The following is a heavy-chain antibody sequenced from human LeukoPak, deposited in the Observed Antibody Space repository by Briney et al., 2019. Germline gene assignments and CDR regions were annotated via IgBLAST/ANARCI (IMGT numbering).Heavy chain of an antibody. CDR2: INPNSGGT. CDR3: ARGGSSWYAFDI. CDR1: GYTLTELS. Sequence: ASVKVSCKVSGYTLTELSMHWVRQAPGQGLEWMGWINPNSGGTNYAQKFQGRVTMTRDTSISTAYMELSRLRSDDTAVYYCARGGSSWYAFDIWGQGTMVTVSS. J-gene: IGHJ3*02. D-gene: IGHD6-13*01. V-gene: IGHV1-2*02.